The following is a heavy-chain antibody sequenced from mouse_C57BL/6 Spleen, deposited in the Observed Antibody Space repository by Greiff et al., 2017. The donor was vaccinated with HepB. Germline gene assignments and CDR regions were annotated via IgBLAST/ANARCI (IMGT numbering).Heavy chain of an antibody. CDR2: IDPSDSYT. J-gene: IGHJ3*01. V-gene: IGHV1-59*01. Sequence: QVQLQQPGAELVRPGTSVKLSCKASGYTFTSYWMHWVKQRPGQGLEWIGVIDPSDSYTNYNQKFKGKATLTVDTSSSTAYMQRSSLTSEDSAVYYCASRDSSGSWFAYWGQVALVTDS. D-gene: IGHD3-2*02. CDR3: ASRDSSGSWFAY. CDR1: GYTFTSYW.